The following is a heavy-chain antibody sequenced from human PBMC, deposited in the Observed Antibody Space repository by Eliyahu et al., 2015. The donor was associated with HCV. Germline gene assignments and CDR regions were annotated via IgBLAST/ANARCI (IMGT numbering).Heavy chain of an antibody. Sequence: EVQLVESGGGLVKPGGSLRLSCAASGFTFSSYSMNWVRQAPGKGLEWVSSISSSSSYIYYADSVKGRFTISRDNAKNSLYLQMNSLRAEDTAVYYCARDQQKIGGSPWAFDIWGQGTMVTVSS. CDR3: ARDQQKIGGSPWAFDI. V-gene: IGHV3-21*01. J-gene: IGHJ3*02. CDR2: ISSSSSYI. D-gene: IGHD1-26*01. CDR1: GFTFSSYS.